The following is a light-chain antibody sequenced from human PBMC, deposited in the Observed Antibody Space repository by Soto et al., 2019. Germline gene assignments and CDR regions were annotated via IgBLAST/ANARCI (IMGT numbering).Light chain of an antibody. CDR3: SSYTSDTTFL. V-gene: IGLV2-14*01. CDR2: EVS. J-gene: IGLJ2*01. Sequence: QSVLTQPASVSGSPGQSITISCTGTSGDVGGYNYVSWYQQHPGKVPKLMIYEVSKRPSGVSNRFSGSKSGNTASLTISGLQGEDDYHYYCSSYTSDTTFLFGGGTKLTVL. CDR1: SGDVGGYNY.